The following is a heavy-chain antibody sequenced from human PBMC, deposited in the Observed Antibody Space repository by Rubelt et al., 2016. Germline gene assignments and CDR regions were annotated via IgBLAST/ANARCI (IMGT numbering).Heavy chain of an antibody. D-gene: IGHD1-7*01. Sequence: QVQLVQSGAEVKKPGASVKVSCTASGYTFTDYYMHWVRQAPGQGLEWMGWVFPRDGVTYYEKKFQGRVTMTRETSISPGYMGRRNLGSDDTAVYYWARENWYYDNWGQGTLVAVSS. CDR2: VFPRDGVT. V-gene: IGHV1-2*02. CDR1: GYTFTDYY. J-gene: IGHJ4*02. CDR3: ARENWYYDN.